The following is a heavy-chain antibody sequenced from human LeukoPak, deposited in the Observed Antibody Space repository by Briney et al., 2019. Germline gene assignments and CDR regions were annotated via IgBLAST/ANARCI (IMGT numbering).Heavy chain of an antibody. V-gene: IGHV3-23*01. CDR1: GFTFSSYA. CDR3: AKARGAQSFDY. D-gene: IGHD3-10*01. J-gene: IGHJ4*02. Sequence: GGSLRLSCAASGFTFSSYAMSWVRQAPGKGLEWVSAISGSGGSTYYAGSVKGRFTISRDNSRNTLYLQMNSLRAEDTAVYYCAKARGAQSFDYWGQGTLVTVSS. CDR2: ISGSGGST.